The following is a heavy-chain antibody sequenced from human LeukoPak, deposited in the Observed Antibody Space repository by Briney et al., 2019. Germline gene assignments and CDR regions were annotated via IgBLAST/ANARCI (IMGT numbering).Heavy chain of an antibody. CDR1: GYSFTDYW. Sequence: GESLKISCKGSGYSFTDYWIGWVRQMPGEGLQWMGIIYPDDSDIRYSPSFQGQVTISADKSIITAYLQWSSLKASDTAIYYCARHGRGSRSPNAFDVWGQGTMVTVSS. D-gene: IGHD3-10*01. CDR2: IYPDDSDI. V-gene: IGHV5-51*01. J-gene: IGHJ3*01. CDR3: ARHGRGSRSPNAFDV.